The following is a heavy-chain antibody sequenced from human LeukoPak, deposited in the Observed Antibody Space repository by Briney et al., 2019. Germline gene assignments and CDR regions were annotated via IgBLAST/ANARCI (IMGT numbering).Heavy chain of an antibody. Sequence: GGSLRLSCAASGFTFSSYWMSWVRQAPGKGLEWVANIKQDRSEKYYVDSVKGRFTISRDNAKNSLYLQMNSLRAEDTAVYYCARSRADKTRMTTVTYFDYWGQGTLVTVSS. D-gene: IGHD4-17*01. CDR3: ARSRADKTRMTTVTYFDY. CDR2: IKQDRSEK. V-gene: IGHV3-7*01. J-gene: IGHJ4*02. CDR1: GFTFSSYW.